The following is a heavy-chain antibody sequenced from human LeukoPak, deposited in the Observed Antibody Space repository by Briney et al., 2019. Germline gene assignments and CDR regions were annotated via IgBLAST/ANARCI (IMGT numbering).Heavy chain of an antibody. J-gene: IGHJ6*03. D-gene: IGHD4/OR15-4a*01. CDR2: IYYSGST. Sequence: SETLSLTCTVSGGSISSSSYYWGWIRQPPGKGLEWVGSIYYSGSTYYNPSLKSRVTISVDTSKNQFSLKLSSVTAADTAVYYCARRKGAYSYYYYYMDVWGKGTPVTVSS. CDR3: ARRKGAYSYYYYYMDV. CDR1: GGSISSSSYY. V-gene: IGHV4-39*01.